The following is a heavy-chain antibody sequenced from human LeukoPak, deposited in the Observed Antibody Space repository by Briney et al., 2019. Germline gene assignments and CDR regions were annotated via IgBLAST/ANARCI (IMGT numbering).Heavy chain of an antibody. Sequence: GGSLKISCQVSGYSFTNNWLGWVRQLPGKGLEWMGIIFPSDSDTRYSPSFQGQVTISADKSISTAYLQWSSLKASDTAMYYCARYSGSFSKSFDSWGQGTLVTVSS. CDR3: ARYSGSFSKSFDS. J-gene: IGHJ4*02. V-gene: IGHV5-51*01. CDR1: GYSFTNNW. D-gene: IGHD1-26*01. CDR2: IFPSDSDT.